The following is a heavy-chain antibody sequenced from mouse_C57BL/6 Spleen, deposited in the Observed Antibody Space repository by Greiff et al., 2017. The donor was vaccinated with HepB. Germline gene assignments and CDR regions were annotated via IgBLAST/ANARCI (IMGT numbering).Heavy chain of an antibody. CDR3: ARGDPGAWFAY. CDR1: GYTFTDYN. D-gene: IGHD3-3*01. J-gene: IGHJ3*01. CDR2: INPNNGGT. V-gene: IGHV1-18*01. Sequence: DVKLQESGPELVKPGASVKIPCKASGYTFTDYNMDWVKQSHGKSLEWIGDINPNNGGTIYNQKFKGKATLTVDKSSSTAYMELRSLTSEDTAVYYCARGDPGAWFAYWGQGTLVTVSA.